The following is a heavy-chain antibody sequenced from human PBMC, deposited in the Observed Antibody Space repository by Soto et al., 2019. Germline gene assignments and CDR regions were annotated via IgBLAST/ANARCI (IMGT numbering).Heavy chain of an antibody. D-gene: IGHD5-18*01. J-gene: IGHJ3*01. Sequence: QVHLEQSGAEVKKPGSSVKVSCKASGGIFKTDAXAXVRQAXGQGLEWVGGLTPLYGTANYAQKFQGRVTITADESTGAAYMEVSSLRAEDTAVYYCVXXXXLGYRSGGDGFDVWGQGTMVTVSS. CDR3: VXXXXLGYRSGGDGFDV. CDR2: LTPLYGTA. CDR1: GGIFKTDA. V-gene: IGHV1-69*01.